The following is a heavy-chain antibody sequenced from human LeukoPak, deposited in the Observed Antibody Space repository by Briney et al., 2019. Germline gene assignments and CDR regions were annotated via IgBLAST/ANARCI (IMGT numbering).Heavy chain of an antibody. D-gene: IGHD6-6*01. V-gene: IGHV4-4*02. CDR2: IYYSGST. CDR1: GGSISSSNW. J-gene: IGHJ5*02. Sequence: PSGTLSLTCAVSGGSISSSNWWSWVRQPPGKGLEWIGYIYYSGSTNYNPSLKSRVTISVDTSKNQFSLKLSSVTAADTAVYYCARGKFDSSSSFWFDPWGQGTLVTVSS. CDR3: ARGKFDSSSSFWFDP.